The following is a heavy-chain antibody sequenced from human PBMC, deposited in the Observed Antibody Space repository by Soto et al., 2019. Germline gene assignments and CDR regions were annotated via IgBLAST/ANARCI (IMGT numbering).Heavy chain of an antibody. J-gene: IGHJ6*02. CDR3: ARAYCGGDCYSWYYYGMDV. Sequence: ASVKVSCKASGGTFSSYAISWVRQAPGQGLEWMGGIIPIFGTANYAQKFQGRVTITADKSTSTAYMELSSLRSEDTAVYYCARAYCGGDCYSWYYYGMDVWGQGTTVTVSS. V-gene: IGHV1-69*06. CDR1: GGTFSSYA. CDR2: IIPIFGTA. D-gene: IGHD2-21*02.